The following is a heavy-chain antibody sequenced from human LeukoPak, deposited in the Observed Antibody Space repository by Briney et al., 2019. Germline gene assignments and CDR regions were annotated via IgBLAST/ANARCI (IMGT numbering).Heavy chain of an antibody. CDR1: GGSINSSRYY. Sequence: PSETLSLTCTVSGGSINSSRYYWGWIRQPPGKGLEWIGNIFYSGSTYYNPSLKSRVTISVDTSKNQFSLRLSSVTAADTAVYYCASHQENRPILGVGRPVDFWGQGALVTVSS. CDR2: IFYSGST. D-gene: IGHD3-3*01. CDR3: ASHQENRPILGVGRPVDF. V-gene: IGHV4-39*01. J-gene: IGHJ4*02.